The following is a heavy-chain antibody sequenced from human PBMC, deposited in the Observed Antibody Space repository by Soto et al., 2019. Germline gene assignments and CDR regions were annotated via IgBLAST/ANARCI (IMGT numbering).Heavy chain of an antibody. CDR1: GDSMTSYY. CDR2: IYSSGNT. Sequence: QVQLQVSGPGLVKSSETLSLTCTVSGDSMTSYYWTWIRQSPGKGLEWIGYIYSSGNTNYNPSLKSRVTISVATTNDHISLRLTSMTASDSAVYYCARGGVLLPDLWCQVTMVTVS. CDR3: ARGGVLLPDL. D-gene: IGHD1-26*01. V-gene: IGHV4-59*01. J-gene: IGHJ4*02.